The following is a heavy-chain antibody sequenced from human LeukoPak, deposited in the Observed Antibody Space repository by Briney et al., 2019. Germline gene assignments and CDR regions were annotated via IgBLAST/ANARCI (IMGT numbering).Heavy chain of an antibody. V-gene: IGHV3-23*01. CDR1: GFTFSSYA. CDR2: ISGSGGST. CDR3: AKRPYYYGSGSYSQAYNWFDP. Sequence: GGSLRLSCAASGFTFSSYAMSWVRQAPGKGLEWVSAISGSGGSTYYADSVKGRFTISRDNSKNTLYLQMNSLRAEDTAVYYCAKRPYYYGSGSYSQAYNWFDPWGQGTLVTASS. J-gene: IGHJ5*02. D-gene: IGHD3-10*01.